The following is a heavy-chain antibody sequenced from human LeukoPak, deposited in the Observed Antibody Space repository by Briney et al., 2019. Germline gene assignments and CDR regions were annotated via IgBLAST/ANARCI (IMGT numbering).Heavy chain of an antibody. V-gene: IGHV3-23*01. CDR2: ISGSGGGT. Sequence: PGASLRLSCAASGFTFSSYAMSWVRQAPGKGLEWVSAISGSGGGTYYADSVKGRFTISRDNSKNTLYLQMNSLRAEDTAVYYCAKGDSSGWYGPYFDYWGQGTLVTVSS. J-gene: IGHJ4*02. CDR3: AKGDSSGWYGPYFDY. D-gene: IGHD6-19*01. CDR1: GFTFSSYA.